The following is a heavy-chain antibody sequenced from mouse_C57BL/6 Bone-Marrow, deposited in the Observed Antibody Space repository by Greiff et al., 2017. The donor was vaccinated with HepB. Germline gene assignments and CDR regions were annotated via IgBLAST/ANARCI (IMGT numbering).Heavy chain of an antibody. J-gene: IGHJ3*01. CDR2: IWSGGST. CDR3: ARALYYSNYEFAY. Sequence: VQLQQSGPGLVQPSQSLSITCTVSGFSLTSYGVHWVRQSPGKGLEWLGVIWSGGSTDYNAAFISRLSISKDNSKSQVFFKMNSLQADDTAIYYCARALYYSNYEFAYWGQGTLVTVSA. CDR1: GFSLTSYG. V-gene: IGHV2-2*01. D-gene: IGHD2-5*01.